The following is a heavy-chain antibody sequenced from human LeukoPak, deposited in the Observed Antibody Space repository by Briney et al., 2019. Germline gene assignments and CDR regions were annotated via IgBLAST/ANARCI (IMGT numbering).Heavy chain of an antibody. D-gene: IGHD3-10*01. CDR1: GFTVSDNY. Sequence: PGGSLRLSCAASGFTVSDNYMNWVRQAPGKGLEWVANTREDGSEKYYVDSVKGRFTISRDNAKNSLYLQMNSLRAEDTAVYYCARELAGHYYGSGSSFDYWGQGTLVTVSS. CDR3: ARELAGHYYGSGSSFDY. CDR2: TREDGSEK. J-gene: IGHJ4*02. V-gene: IGHV3-7*01.